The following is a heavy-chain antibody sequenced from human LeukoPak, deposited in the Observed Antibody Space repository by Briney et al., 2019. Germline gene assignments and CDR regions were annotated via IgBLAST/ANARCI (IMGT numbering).Heavy chain of an antibody. J-gene: IGHJ4*02. Sequence: GGSLRLSCAASGFTFIDYAMTSLRQAPGKGLEWVSGISGSGGSTYYADSVKGRFTISRYNSKNTLHLQMNSPRAEDTARFYCAKGTTATTRGVFDHWGQGTLVTVSS. V-gene: IGHV3-23*01. D-gene: IGHD4-17*01. CDR1: GFTFIDYA. CDR2: ISGSGGST. CDR3: AKGTTATTRGVFDH.